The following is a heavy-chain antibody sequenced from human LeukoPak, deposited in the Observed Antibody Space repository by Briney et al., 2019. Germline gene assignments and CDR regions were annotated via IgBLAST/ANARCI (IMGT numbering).Heavy chain of an antibody. J-gene: IGHJ3*01. Sequence: GGSLRLSCAASGFTFSNYDRHWVRQATGKGLEWVSAIGTAGDPYYPGSVKGRFTISRENAKNSLYLQMNSLRAGDTAVYYCARSYSSGSYAFDFWGQGTMVTVSS. CDR2: IGTAGDP. D-gene: IGHD6-25*01. CDR3: ARSYSSGSYAFDF. CDR1: GFTFSNYD. V-gene: IGHV3-13*05.